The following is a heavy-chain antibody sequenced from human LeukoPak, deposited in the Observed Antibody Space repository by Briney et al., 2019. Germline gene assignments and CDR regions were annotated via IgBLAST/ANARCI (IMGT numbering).Heavy chain of an antibody. J-gene: IGHJ4*02. Sequence: GGSLRLSCAASGFTLRSYGVHWVRQAPGKGREWVAFIRYDGNNKHYTDSVKGRFTISRDNSKNKMYLQMNSLRAEDTAVYYCEKDRYGDFLGFDYWGQGTLVTVSS. CDR3: EKDRYGDFLGFDY. D-gene: IGHD3/OR15-3a*01. V-gene: IGHV3-30*02. CDR1: GFTLRSYG. CDR2: IRYDGNNK.